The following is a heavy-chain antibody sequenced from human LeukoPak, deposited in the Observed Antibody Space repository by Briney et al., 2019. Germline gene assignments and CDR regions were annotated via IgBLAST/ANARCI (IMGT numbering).Heavy chain of an antibody. CDR3: ARDIGGRYSWYYFDY. J-gene: IGHJ4*02. D-gene: IGHD2-8*01. CDR2: MYYSGST. Sequence: PSETLSLTCTVSGGSISSSGYYWSWIRQPPGKGLEWIGYMYYSGSTNYNPSLKSRVTMSVDTSKNHFSLKMSSVTAADTAVYYCARDIGGRYSWYYFDYWGRGTLVTVSS. CDR1: GGSISSSGYY. V-gene: IGHV4-61*03.